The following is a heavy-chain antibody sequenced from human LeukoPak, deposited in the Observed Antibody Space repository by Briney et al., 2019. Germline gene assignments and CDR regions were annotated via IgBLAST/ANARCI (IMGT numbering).Heavy chain of an antibody. CDR3: ARNFYASSGYYLDDFYFDF. Sequence: SETLSLTCTVSGASIISDTYYWGWIRQPPGKGLEWIGSIYYSGSTYYSPSLKSRVTMSVGTSTNQFSLKLISVTAADTALCYCARNFYASSGYYLDDFYFDFWGQGTLVTVSS. D-gene: IGHD3-22*01. J-gene: IGHJ4*02. CDR2: IYYSGST. V-gene: IGHV4-39*07. CDR1: GASIISDTYY.